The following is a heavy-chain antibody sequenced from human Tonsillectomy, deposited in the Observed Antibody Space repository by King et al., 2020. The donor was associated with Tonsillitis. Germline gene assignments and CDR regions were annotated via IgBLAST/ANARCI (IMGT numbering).Heavy chain of an antibody. J-gene: IGHJ4*02. CDR2: IWHDGGNK. D-gene: IGHD2-2*01. CDR3: ARDLGGRGVPAAFFDY. CDR1: EFTFSNYA. V-gene: IGHV3-33*08. Sequence: VQLVESGGGVVQPGRSLRLSCAASEFTFSNYAMHWVRQAPGKGLEWVAVIWHDGGNKFYADSVKGRFTISRDNSKSFLYLQMNSLRAEDTAVYYCARDLGGRGVPAAFFDYWGQGTLVTVSS.